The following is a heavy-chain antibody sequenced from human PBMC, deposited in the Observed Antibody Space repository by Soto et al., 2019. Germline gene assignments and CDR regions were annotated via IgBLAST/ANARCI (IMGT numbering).Heavy chain of an antibody. Sequence: GGSLRLSCAASGFTFSNYAMNWVRQAPGKGLEWVSGLTGSGNTIYYAESVRGRFTISRDNSKTTVYLQMNSLRADDMAVYYCAKDSYMNYVARDFDYWGQGTLVTVSS. V-gene: IGHV3-23*01. J-gene: IGHJ4*02. CDR2: LTGSGNTI. CDR1: GFTFSNYA. CDR3: AKDSYMNYVARDFDY. D-gene: IGHD1-7*01.